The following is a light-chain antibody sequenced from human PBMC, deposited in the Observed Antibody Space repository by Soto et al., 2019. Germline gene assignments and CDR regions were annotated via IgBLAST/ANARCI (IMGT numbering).Light chain of an antibody. J-gene: IGKJ4*01. CDR1: QSVSSSH. Sequence: EIVLTQSPGTLSLSQGQRARLSCRASQSVSSSHLAWYQQKPGQAPRLFIYGASSRATGIPDRFSGSGSGTDFTLTISRLEPEDFAVYYCQQYGSSPLTFGGGTKVEIK. V-gene: IGKV3-20*01. CDR2: GAS. CDR3: QQYGSSPLT.